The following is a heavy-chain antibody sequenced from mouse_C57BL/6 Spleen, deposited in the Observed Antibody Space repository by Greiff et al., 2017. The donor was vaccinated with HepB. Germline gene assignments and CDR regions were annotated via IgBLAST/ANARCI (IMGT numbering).Heavy chain of an antibody. CDR1: GYTFTSYW. CDR2: IDPSDSYT. J-gene: IGHJ2*01. CDR3: ARRGGSSYLDY. Sequence: VQLQQPGAELVMPGASVKLSCKASGYTFTSYWMHWVKQRPGQGLEWIGEIDPSDSYTNYNQKFKGKSTLTVDKSSSTAYMQLSSLTSEDSAVYYCARRGGSSYLDYWGQGTTLTVSS. V-gene: IGHV1-69*01. D-gene: IGHD1-1*01.